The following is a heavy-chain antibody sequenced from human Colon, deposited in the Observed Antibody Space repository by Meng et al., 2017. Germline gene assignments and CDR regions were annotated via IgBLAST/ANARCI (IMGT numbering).Heavy chain of an antibody. J-gene: IGHJ5*01. CDR1: GYTFTSSS. Sequence: QLQLVQSGAEVRKPGASVKVTCKASGYTFTSSSINWVRQATGRGLEWLGWMNPNNGNTGSAQKFQGRFSMTRDTSIGTAYMELSGLTSEETAVDYCARTVMLDSWGQGTLVTVSS. D-gene: IGHD3-16*01. CDR2: MNPNNGNT. CDR3: ARTVMLDS. V-gene: IGHV1-8*01.